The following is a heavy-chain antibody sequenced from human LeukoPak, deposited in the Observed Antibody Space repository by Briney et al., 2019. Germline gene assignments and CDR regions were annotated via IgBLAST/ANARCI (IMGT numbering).Heavy chain of an antibody. D-gene: IGHD5-18*01. Sequence: SETLSLTCAVYGGSFSGYYWSWMRLPPRKGLEWIGSLSYTGGPLYNASLKGRATISVDHSKHQFFLSLTSVTAADSAVYYCARARGYNYGIFDIWGQATMVIVSS. CDR1: GGSFSGYY. J-gene: IGHJ3*02. CDR2: LSYTGGP. V-gene: IGHV4-34*11. CDR3: ARARGYNYGIFDI.